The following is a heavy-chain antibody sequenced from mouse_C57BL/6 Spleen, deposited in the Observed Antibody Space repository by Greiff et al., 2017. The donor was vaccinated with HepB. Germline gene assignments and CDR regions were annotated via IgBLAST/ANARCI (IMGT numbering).Heavy chain of an antibody. V-gene: IGHV5-12*01. CDR3: ARQEGYYDRGAMDY. J-gene: IGHJ4*01. D-gene: IGHD1-1*01. CDR2: ISNGGGST. CDR1: GFTFSDYY. Sequence: EVHLVESGGGLVQPGGSLKLSCAASGFTFSDYYMYWVRQTPEKRLEWVAYISNGGGSTYYPDTVKGRFPISRDNAKNTLYLQMSRLKSEDTAMYYCARQEGYYDRGAMDYWGQGTSVTVSS.